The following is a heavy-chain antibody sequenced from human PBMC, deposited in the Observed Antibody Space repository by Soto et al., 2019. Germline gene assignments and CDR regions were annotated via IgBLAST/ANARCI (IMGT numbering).Heavy chain of an antibody. J-gene: IGHJ5*02. CDR1: GYSFTSYW. Sequence: GESLKISCKGSGYSFTSYWIGWVRQMPGKGLEWMGIIYPGDSDTRYSPSFQGQVTISADKSIGTAYLQWSSLKASDTAMYYCARQIGSSGWFEQKNWFDPWGQGTLVTVSS. CDR2: IYPGDSDT. V-gene: IGHV5-51*01. CDR3: ARQIGSSGWFEQKNWFDP. D-gene: IGHD6-19*01.